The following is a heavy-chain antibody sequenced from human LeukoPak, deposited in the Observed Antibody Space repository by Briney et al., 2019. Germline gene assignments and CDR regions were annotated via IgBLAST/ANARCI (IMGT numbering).Heavy chain of an antibody. CDR3: ARNGCSSSTCKTE. J-gene: IGHJ4*02. V-gene: IGHV4-59*12. CDR1: GGFISSYY. D-gene: IGHD2-2*01. CDR2: VHHSGNR. Sequence: SETLSLTCTVSGGFISSYYWSWIRQPPGKGLELIGYVHHSGNRYYDSSLGSRLTISVDRSKNQFSLKLSSVTGADTAVYYCARNGCSSSTCKTEWGQGTLVIVSS.